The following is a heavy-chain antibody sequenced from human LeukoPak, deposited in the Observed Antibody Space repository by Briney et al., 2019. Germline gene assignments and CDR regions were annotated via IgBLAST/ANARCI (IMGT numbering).Heavy chain of an antibody. CDR1: GGSISSYY. CDR3: ARGAVAYYYFDY. D-gene: IGHD6-19*01. CDR2: IYYSGST. V-gene: IGHV4-59*01. J-gene: IGHJ4*02. Sequence: SETLSLTCTVSGGSISSYYWSWIRQPPGKGLEWIGYIYYSGSTNYNPSLKSRVTISVDTSKNQFSLKLRSVTAADTAVYYCARGAVAYYYFDYWGQGILGTVSS.